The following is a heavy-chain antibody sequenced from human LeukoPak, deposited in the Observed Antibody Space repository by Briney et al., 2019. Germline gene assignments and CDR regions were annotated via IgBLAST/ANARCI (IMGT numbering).Heavy chain of an antibody. CDR2: IIPIFGTA. CDR3: ASKPIAAADVEYFQH. J-gene: IGHJ1*01. Sequence: GASVKVSCKASGGTFSSYAISWVRQAPGQGLEWMGGIIPIFGTANYAQKFQGRVTITADKSTSTAYMELSSLRSEDTAVYYCASKPIAAADVEYFQHWGQGTLVTVSS. D-gene: IGHD6-13*01. CDR1: GGTFSSYA. V-gene: IGHV1-69*06.